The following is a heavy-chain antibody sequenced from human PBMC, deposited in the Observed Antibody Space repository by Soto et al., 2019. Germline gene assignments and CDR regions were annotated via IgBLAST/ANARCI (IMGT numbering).Heavy chain of an antibody. CDR1: GGSFSVYY. D-gene: IGHD7-27*01. CDR2: INHSGST. CDR3: ARVWGRKRVPDY. V-gene: IGHV4-34*01. Sequence: SETLSLTCAVYGGSFSVYYWSWIRQPPGKGLEWIGEINHSGSTNYNPSLKSRVTISVDTSKNQFSLKLSSVTAADTAVYYCARVWGRKRVPDYWGQGTLVTVSS. J-gene: IGHJ4*02.